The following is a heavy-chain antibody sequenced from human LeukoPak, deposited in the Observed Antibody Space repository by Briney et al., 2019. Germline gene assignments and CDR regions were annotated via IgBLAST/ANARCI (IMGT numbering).Heavy chain of an antibody. D-gene: IGHD2-15*01. CDR3: AREGYCSGGSCYSFDY. J-gene: IGHJ4*02. Sequence: ASVKVSCKASGYTFTRYYMSWVRQAPGQGLEWMGIIIPGGGSTSYARKFQGRLTMTRDMSTSTVYMELSSLRSEDTAVYYCAREGYCSGGSCYSFDYWGQGTLVTVSS. CDR2: IIPGGGST. V-gene: IGHV1-46*01. CDR1: GYTFTRYY.